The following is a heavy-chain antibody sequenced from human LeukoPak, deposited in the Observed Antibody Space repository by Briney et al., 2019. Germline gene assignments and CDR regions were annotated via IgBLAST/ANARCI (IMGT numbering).Heavy chain of an antibody. D-gene: IGHD1-1*01. Sequence: ASVRVSCKASGGTFSKYTISWVRQRPGQGLEWMGGITPLFGTANYAQKFQGRVTITADESASTAYMELSSLRSEDTAVYYCAGLNWNDAFDIWGQGTMVTVSS. CDR1: GGTFSKYT. J-gene: IGHJ3*02. V-gene: IGHV1-69*01. CDR3: AGLNWNDAFDI. CDR2: ITPLFGTA.